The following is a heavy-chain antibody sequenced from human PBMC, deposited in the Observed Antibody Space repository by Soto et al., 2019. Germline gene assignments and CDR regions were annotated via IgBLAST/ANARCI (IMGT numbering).Heavy chain of an antibody. CDR2: SSGSGSGGST. CDR3: AKDRDDYRNYVFDY. D-gene: IGHD4-4*01. CDR1: GFTFTNYA. V-gene: IGHV3-23*01. J-gene: IGHJ4*02. Sequence: EVQLLESGGGLVQPGWSLRLSCAASGFTFTNYAMTWVRQAPGKGLEWVSISSGSGSGGSTTYADSVKGRFTISRDNSKNTLYLQMNSLRVEDTAVYDCAKDRDDYRNYVFDYWGQGTLVTVSS.